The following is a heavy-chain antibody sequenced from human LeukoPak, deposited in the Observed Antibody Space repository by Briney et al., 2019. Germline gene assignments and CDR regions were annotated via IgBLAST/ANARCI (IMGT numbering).Heavy chain of an antibody. J-gene: IGHJ6*02. CDR2: FDPSDSYT. CDR3: ARQTLYGYSYGQPNYGMDV. CDR1: GYSFTSYW. V-gene: IGHV5-10-1*01. Sequence: MHGESLRISCKASGYSFTSYWISWVRQMPGKGLEWMGRFDPSDSYTNYSPSFQGHVTISADKSISTAYLQWSSLKASDTAMYYCARQTLYGYSYGQPNYGMDVWGQGTTVTVSS. D-gene: IGHD5-18*01.